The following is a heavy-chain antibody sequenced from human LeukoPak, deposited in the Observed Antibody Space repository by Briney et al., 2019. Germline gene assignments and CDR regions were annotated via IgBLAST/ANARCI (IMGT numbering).Heavy chain of an antibody. CDR3: GRGHCYDLDV. Sequence: GGSLRLSCAASGFTFSSYSMNWVRQAPGKGLEWVSSISSSSYIYYADSVKGRFTISRDNAKNTLYLQMHSLRAEDTAVYYCGRGHCYDLDVWGQGTTVTVSS. J-gene: IGHJ6*02. CDR1: GFTFSSYS. CDR2: ISSSSYI. V-gene: IGHV3-21*01.